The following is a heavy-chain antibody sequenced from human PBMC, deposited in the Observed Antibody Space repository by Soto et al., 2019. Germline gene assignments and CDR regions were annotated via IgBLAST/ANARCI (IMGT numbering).Heavy chain of an antibody. CDR1: GFIFSDAW. D-gene: IGHD2-8*01. J-gene: IGHJ4*02. CDR2: IRSKSYGEIT. Sequence: ESGGGLVQPGQSLRLSCVGSGFIFSDAWMIWVRQAPGKGLEWVGRIRSKSYGEITDYAEPVKGRFLLSRDDSTSTLYLKMNSLQTGDAAVYYCTAQRRRQWPTIDGLYWGQGTRVTVSS. CDR3: TAQRRRQWPTIDGLY. V-gene: IGHV3-15*01.